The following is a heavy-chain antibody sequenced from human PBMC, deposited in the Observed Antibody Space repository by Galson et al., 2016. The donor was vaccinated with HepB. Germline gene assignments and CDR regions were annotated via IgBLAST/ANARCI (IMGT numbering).Heavy chain of an antibody. CDR3: ARGSWRLDG. CDR1: GFNISSNY. Sequence: SLRLSCAASGFNISSNYMYWVRQAPEKGLEWVLVLYSGGITYDADAVRGRFTSARDNAKNTLYLQMNSLRAEDTAVYYCARGSWRLDGWGRGTTVTVSS. J-gene: IGHJ6*02. V-gene: IGHV3-53*01. CDR2: LYSGGIT.